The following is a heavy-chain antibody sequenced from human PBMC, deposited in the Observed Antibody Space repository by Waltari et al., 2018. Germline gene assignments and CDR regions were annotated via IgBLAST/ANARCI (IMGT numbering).Heavy chain of an antibody. J-gene: IGHJ2*01. CDR3: ARASDLNEGSLGYFDL. Sequence: QVQLVQSGAEVKKPGASVKVSCKVSGYTLTEFSMHWVRQATGKGLEWMGGFDPEDGETIYAQKFQGRVTMTEDTSTDTAYMELSSLRSEDTAVYYCARASDLNEGSLGYFDLWGRGTLVTVSS. D-gene: IGHD3-10*01. V-gene: IGHV1-24*01. CDR2: FDPEDGET. CDR1: GYTLTEFS.